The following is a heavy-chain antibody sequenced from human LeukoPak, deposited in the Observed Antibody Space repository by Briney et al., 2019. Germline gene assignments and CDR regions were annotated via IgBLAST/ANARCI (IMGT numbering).Heavy chain of an antibody. CDR1: GYTFTSYY. Sequence: ASVKVSCKASGYTFTSYYMHWVRQSPGQGLEWMGIINPSGGSTSYAQKFQGRVTMTRDTSTSTVYMELSSLRSEDTAVYYCAREDGPGGHDYWGQGTLVTVSS. D-gene: IGHD5-24*01. V-gene: IGHV1-46*01. J-gene: IGHJ4*02. CDR2: INPSGGST. CDR3: AREDGPGGHDY.